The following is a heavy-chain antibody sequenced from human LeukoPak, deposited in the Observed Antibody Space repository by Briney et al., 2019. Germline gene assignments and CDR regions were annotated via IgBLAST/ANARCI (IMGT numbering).Heavy chain of an antibody. J-gene: IGHJ4*02. D-gene: IGHD6-19*01. CDR3: TKDGYSSFPYYFDY. CDR1: GFTFSSYG. CDR2: ISYDGSNK. Sequence: PGGSLSLSCALSGFTFSSYGMHWVREAPGKGVEWVAVISYDGSNKYYADSVKARFNISRHKSKNTLYLQMNSLRAEETAVYYCTKDGYSSFPYYFDYWGQGTLVTVSS. V-gene: IGHV3-30*18.